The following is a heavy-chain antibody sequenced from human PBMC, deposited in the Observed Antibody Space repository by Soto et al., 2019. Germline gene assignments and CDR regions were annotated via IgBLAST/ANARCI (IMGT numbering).Heavy chain of an antibody. V-gene: IGHV3-33*01. J-gene: IGHJ6*02. Sequence: QVQLVESGGGVVQPGRSLRLSCAASGFTFSSYGMHWVRQAPGKGLEWVALVWYDGGNKYYADSVKGRFTISRDNSKNTLYLQMHRRRDEDTAVYYCGRAAGYSGNDYVYYYGMDVWGQGTTVTVSS. CDR3: GRAAGYSGNDYVYYYGMDV. CDR2: VWYDGGNK. CDR1: GFTFSSYG. D-gene: IGHD5-12*01.